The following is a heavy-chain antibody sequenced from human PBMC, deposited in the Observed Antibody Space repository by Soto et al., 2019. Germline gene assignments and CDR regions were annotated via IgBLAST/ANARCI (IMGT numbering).Heavy chain of an antibody. V-gene: IGHV3-33*06. CDR1: GFTFKDCA. CDR3: AKEKGTGRAPNGAYDV. J-gene: IGHJ3*01. Sequence: QVQLVESGGDMVQPGRSLRLSCAASGFTFKDCAMHWVRQAPGKGLEWVSIIFNDAGNEYYTESVKGRFTISRDNSKNTLYLQMNSLRDEDTAVYYCAKEKGTGRAPNGAYDVWGRGTRVTVSS. CDR2: IFNDAGNE. D-gene: IGHD2-8*02.